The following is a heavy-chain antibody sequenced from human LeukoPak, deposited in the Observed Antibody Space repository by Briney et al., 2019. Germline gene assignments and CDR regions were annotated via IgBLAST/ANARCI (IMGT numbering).Heavy chain of an antibody. Sequence: PGGSLRLSCAASGFTFSSYWMSWVRQAPGKGLEWVANIKQDGSEKYYVDSVRGRFTISRDNAKNSLYLQMNSLRAEDTAVYYCARVNFVAPDYYMDVWGKGTTVTVSS. CDR1: GFTFSSYW. V-gene: IGHV3-7*01. CDR3: ARVNFVAPDYYMDV. D-gene: IGHD2/OR15-2a*01. CDR2: IKQDGSEK. J-gene: IGHJ6*03.